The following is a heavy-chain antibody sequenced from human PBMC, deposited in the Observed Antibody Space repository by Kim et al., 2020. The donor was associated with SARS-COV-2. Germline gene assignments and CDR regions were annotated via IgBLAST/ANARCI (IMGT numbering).Heavy chain of an antibody. V-gene: IGHV7-4-1*02. Sequence: ASVKVSCKTSGYTFTTYPINWLRQAPGHGLEWMGWIDTYSRGPTYAQGFSGRFAFSLDTSVTTAYLQISSLKAEDTAVYYCACEFVVLGGNSDGFDVWGQ. CDR3: ACEFVVLGGNSDGFDV. CDR2: IDTYSRGP. CDR1: GYTFTTYP. D-gene: IGHD2-21*01. J-gene: IGHJ3*01.